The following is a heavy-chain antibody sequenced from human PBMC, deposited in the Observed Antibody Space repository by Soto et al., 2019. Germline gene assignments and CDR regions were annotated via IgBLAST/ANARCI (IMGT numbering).Heavy chain of an antibody. Sequence: EVQLLESGGGLVQPGGSLRLSCAASGFAFSSYAMSWVRQAPGKGLEWVSSISGSTSGTYYADAVKGRFTNSRHNSNNTLYLLMNSPSAEDTAVYYCAKERGFIDPFDSWGQGAVVTVSS. CDR1: GFAFSSYA. CDR2: ISGSTSGT. J-gene: IGHJ4*02. V-gene: IGHV3-23*01. D-gene: IGHD3-16*02. CDR3: AKERGFIDPFDS.